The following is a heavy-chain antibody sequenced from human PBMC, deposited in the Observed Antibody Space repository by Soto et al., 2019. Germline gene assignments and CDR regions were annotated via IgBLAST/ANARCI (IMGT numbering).Heavy chain of an antibody. CDR2: INHSGST. V-gene: IGHV4-34*01. J-gene: IGHJ4*02. Sequence: SETLSLTCAVYGGSFSGYNWSWIRQPPGKGLEWIGEINHSGSTNYNPSLKSRVTISVDTSKNQFSLKLSSVTAADTAVYYCARVRYSSFDYWGQGTLVTVSS. CDR3: ARVRYSSFDY. CDR1: GGSFSGYN. D-gene: IGHD6-13*01.